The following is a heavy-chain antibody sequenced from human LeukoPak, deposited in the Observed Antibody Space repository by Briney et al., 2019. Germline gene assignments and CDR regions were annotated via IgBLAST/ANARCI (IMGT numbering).Heavy chain of an antibody. CDR2: IYYSGTT. CDR3: AIEDLH. J-gene: IGHJ4*02. Sequence: SETLSLTCTVSGGSISNYYWNWIRQPPGKGLEWIGYIYYSGTTNYNPSLKSRVSMSVDTSKNQFSLKLSSVTAADTAVYYCAIEDLHWGQGTLVTVSS. V-gene: IGHV4-59*12. CDR1: GGSISNYY.